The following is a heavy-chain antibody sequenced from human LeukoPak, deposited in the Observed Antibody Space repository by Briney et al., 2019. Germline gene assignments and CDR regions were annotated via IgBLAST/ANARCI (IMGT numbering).Heavy chain of an antibody. CDR2: ISGTSRSTYI. CDR3: ARPSINDYGDFGY. Sequence: GGSLRLSCAASGFTFSTYNMHWVRQAPGKGLEWVSSISGTSRSTYIYYADSVKGRFTISRDNAENSLYLQMNSLRAENTAVYYCARPSINDYGDFGYWGQGTLVTVSS. D-gene: IGHD4-17*01. V-gene: IGHV3-21*01. CDR1: GFTFSTYN. J-gene: IGHJ4*02.